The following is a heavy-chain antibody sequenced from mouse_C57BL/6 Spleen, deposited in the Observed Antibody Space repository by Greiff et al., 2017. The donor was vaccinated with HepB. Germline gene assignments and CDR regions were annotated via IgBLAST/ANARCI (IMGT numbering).Heavy chain of an antibody. D-gene: IGHD1-1*01. CDR2: IYPGDGDT. CDR1: GYAFSSSW. CDR3: ARSEYYGSA. V-gene: IGHV1-82*01. Sequence: VQLQQSGPELVKPGASVKISCKASGYAFSSSWMNWVKQRPGKGLEWIGRIYPGDGDTNYNGKFKGKATLTADKSSSTAYMQLSSLTSEDSAVYFCARSEYYGSAWGQGTTLTVSS. J-gene: IGHJ2*01.